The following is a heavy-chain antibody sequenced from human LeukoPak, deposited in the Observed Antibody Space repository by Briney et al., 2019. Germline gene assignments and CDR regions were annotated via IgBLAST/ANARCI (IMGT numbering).Heavy chain of an antibody. Sequence: GESLKISCQGSGYSFSNYYIVWVRQLPGKGLGWKGIIFPGDSDTRYTPSFQGRFTISADKSISTAFLQWSSLQASDTAMYYCARVAVPGTFGAFDIWGQGTMVTVSS. CDR1: GYSFSNYY. V-gene: IGHV5-51*01. CDR3: ARVAVPGTFGAFDI. CDR2: IFPGDSDT. D-gene: IGHD6-19*01. J-gene: IGHJ3*02.